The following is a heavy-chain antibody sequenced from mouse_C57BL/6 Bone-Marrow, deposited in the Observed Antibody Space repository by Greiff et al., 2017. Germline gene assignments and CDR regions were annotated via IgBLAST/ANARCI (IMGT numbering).Heavy chain of an antibody. CDR3: ARSGTDAMDY. CDR1: GYTFTSYG. CDR2: IYPRSGNT. V-gene: IGHV1-81*01. J-gene: IGHJ4*01. Sequence: VQLQQSGAELARPGASVKLSCKASGYTFTSYGISWVKQRTGQGLEWIGEIYPRSGNTYYNEKFKGQATLTADKSSSTAYMGRRSLPSEDSAVYFGARSGTDAMDYWGQGPSVTVSS. D-gene: IGHD3-3*01.